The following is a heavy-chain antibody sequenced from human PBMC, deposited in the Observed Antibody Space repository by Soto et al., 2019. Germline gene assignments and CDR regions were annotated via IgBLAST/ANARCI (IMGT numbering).Heavy chain of an antibody. V-gene: IGHV5-51*01. CDR1: GYSFTSYW. J-gene: IGHJ3*02. D-gene: IGHD6-19*01. CDR2: IYPGDSDT. Sequence: GESLKISCKGSGYSFTSYWIGWVRQMPGKGLEWMGIIYPGDSDTRYSPSFQGQFTISADKSISTAYLQWSSLKASDTAMYYCARRYSSGGDAFDIWGQGTMVTVSS. CDR3: ARRYSSGGDAFDI.